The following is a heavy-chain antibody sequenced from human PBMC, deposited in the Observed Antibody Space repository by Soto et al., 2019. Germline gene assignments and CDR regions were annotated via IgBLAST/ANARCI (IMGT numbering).Heavy chain of an antibody. J-gene: IGHJ6*03. Sequence: QVQLVESGGGVVQPGRSLRLSCAAFGFMFNNYGMHWVRQAPGGGLEWVAVIWSDGGRETSAGSVKGRFAISRDNSKNTLYLQMNSLRAEDTAVYYCVRGGGNWHYYMDVWGKGTTVTVSS. CDR1: GFMFNNYG. CDR2: IWSDGGRE. CDR3: VRGGGNWHYYMDV. D-gene: IGHD1-26*01. V-gene: IGHV3-33*01.